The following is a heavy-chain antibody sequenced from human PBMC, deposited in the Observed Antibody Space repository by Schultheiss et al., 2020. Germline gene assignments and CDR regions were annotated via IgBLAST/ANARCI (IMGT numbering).Heavy chain of an antibody. CDR1: GFRVSSNC. J-gene: IGHJ6*02. V-gene: IGHV4-39*02. CDR2: IYYGGTT. D-gene: IGHD3-16*01. CDR3: ARDTGWDGMDV. Sequence: ESLKISCAASGFRVSSNCMNWVRQAPGKGLEWIGTIYYGGTTNYNPSLRSRVTISEDTSKNHFSLRLSSVTAADTAVYYCARDTGWDGMDVWGQGTTVT.